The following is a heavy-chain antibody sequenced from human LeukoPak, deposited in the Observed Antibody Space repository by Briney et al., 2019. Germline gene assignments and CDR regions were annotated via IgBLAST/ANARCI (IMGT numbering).Heavy chain of an antibody. CDR1: GFTFNKAW. V-gene: IGHV3-15*01. CDR3: TTDRGGVDYGDPFRHFDY. J-gene: IGHJ4*02. Sequence: PGGSLRLSCAASGFTFNKAWMSWVRQAPGKGLEWVGRIKSKTDDGTTDYAAPVKGRFTISRDDLKETLYLQMNSLKTEDTAVYYCTTDRGGVDYGDPFRHFDYWGQGTLVTVSS. CDR2: IKSKTDDGTT. D-gene: IGHD4-17*01.